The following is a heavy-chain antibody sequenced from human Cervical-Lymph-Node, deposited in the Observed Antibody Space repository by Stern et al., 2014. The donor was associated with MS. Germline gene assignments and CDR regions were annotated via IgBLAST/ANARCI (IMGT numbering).Heavy chain of an antibody. CDR1: GGTFISSA. D-gene: IGHD2-21*01. J-gene: IGHJ4*02. CDR3: TRDRRHIDTIGGYFFDK. Sequence: VQLVESGAEVKKPGSSVKVSCKASGGTFISSAISWVRQAPGQGLEWMGGIIPNLGNTNYQQKFQGRVTISADESTTTVYMELSSLRSEDTALYYCTRDRRHIDTIGGYFFDKWGQGTMVTVSS. V-gene: IGHV1-69*01. CDR2: IIPNLGNT.